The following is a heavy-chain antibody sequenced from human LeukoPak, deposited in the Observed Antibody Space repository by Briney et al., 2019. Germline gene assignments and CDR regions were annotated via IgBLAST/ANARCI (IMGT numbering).Heavy chain of an antibody. J-gene: IGHJ5*02. CDR2: IYYSGST. CDR3: AREELLWFGELGVGWFDP. Sequence: SETLSLTCTVSGGSISSGDYYWGWIRQPPGRGLEWIGYIYYSGSTYYNPSLKSRVTISVDTSKNQFSLKLSAVTAADTAVYYCAREELLWFGELGVGWFDPWGQGTLVTVSS. V-gene: IGHV4-30-4*01. CDR1: GGSISSGDYY. D-gene: IGHD3-10*01.